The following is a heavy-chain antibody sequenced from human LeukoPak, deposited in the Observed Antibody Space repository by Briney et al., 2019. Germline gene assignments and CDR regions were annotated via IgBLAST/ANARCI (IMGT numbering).Heavy chain of an antibody. V-gene: IGHV1-46*01. CDR2: INPSGGST. CDR1: GYTLTSYY. CDR3: ARVYKYGMYV. Sequence: AASVKVSCKASGYTLTSYYLHWVRQAPGQGLEWMAIINPSGGSTSHAQKFQGRVTMTRDTSASTVYMELSSLRSEDTAVYYCARVYKYGMYVWGEGATVTVSS. J-gene: IGHJ6*02.